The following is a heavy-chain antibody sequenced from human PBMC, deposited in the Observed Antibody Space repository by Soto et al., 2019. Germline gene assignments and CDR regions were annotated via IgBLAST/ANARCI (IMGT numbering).Heavy chain of an antibody. CDR2: IRPSGGRT. J-gene: IGHJ4*02. D-gene: IGHD5-18*01. Sequence: QVHLVQSGAEVKKPGASVKVSCKASGYTFTNYYIHWVRQAPGQGLEWLGIIRPSGGRTEYAQRFQGRVTTTRDTSTSTVYMELTSLPSEDTAVYYCAREPNESYYFDYWGQGTLVTVSS. CDR3: AREPNESYYFDY. CDR1: GYTFTNYY. V-gene: IGHV1-46*01.